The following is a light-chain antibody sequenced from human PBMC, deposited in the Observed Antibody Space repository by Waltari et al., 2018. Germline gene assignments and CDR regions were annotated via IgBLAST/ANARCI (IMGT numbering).Light chain of an antibody. V-gene: IGKV1D-12*01. CDR1: QDISRY. CDR2: DTS. Sequence: DIQMTQSPSSVSASLGDRVTITCRASQDISRYLAWYQQTPGRSPKRLMFDTSSLQSGVPSRFSGSGSGTDFTLTISSLQPEDFATYYCLQVSNFPITFGQGTRLEIK. CDR3: LQVSNFPIT. J-gene: IGKJ5*01.